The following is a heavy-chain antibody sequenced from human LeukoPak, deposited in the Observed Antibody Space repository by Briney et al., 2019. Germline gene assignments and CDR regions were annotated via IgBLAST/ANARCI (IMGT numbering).Heavy chain of an antibody. V-gene: IGHV4-59*08. J-gene: IGHJ2*01. CDR2: IYYSDST. CDR3: ARHSYRSYWYFDL. D-gene: IGHD3-16*02. CDR1: GGSISSHY. Sequence: SSETLSLTCTVSGGSISSHYLSWLRQPPGKGLEWIGYIYYSDSTNYNPSLKSRVTISVDTSKNQFSLKMSSVTAADTAVYYCARHSYRSYWYFDLWGRGTLVTVSS.